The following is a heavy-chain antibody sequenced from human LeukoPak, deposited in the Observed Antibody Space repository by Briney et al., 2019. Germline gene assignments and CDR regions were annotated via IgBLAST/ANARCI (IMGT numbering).Heavy chain of an antibody. J-gene: IGHJ4*02. CDR2: ISAYNGNT. CDR3: ARGRSHGDGCGSYYDYFDY. Sequence: GASVKVSCMASGYTFTNYGISWVRQAPGQGLEWVGWISAYNGNTHYAQTLQGRVTMTTDTSTSTTYMELRSLRSNDMDLYYCARGRSHGDGCGSYYDYFDYWGQGTLVTVSS. V-gene: IGHV1-18*03. CDR1: GYTFTNYG. D-gene: IGHD3-10*01.